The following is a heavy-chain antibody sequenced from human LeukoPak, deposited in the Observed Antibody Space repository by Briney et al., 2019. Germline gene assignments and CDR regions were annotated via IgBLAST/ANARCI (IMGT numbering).Heavy chain of an antibody. D-gene: IGHD3-22*01. CDR2: INHSGST. CDR1: GGSFSGYY. J-gene: IGHJ4*02. Sequence: PSETLSLTCAVYGGSFSGYYWSWIRQPPGKGLEWIGEINHSGSTNYNPSLKSRVTISVDTSNNQFSLKLNSVTAADTAVYYCARGRTYYYDGNDYPDYWGQGTLVTVSS. CDR3: ARGRTYYYDGNDYPDY. V-gene: IGHV4-34*01.